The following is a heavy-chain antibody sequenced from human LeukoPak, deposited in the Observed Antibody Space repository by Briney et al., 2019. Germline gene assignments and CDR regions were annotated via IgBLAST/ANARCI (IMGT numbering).Heavy chain of an antibody. J-gene: IGHJ6*03. CDR3: AKDIAFGYYYMDV. Sequence: NSSETLSLTCTVSGGSISSSSYYWGWIRQPPGKGLEWIGSIYYSGSTYYNPSLKSRVTISVDTSKNQFSLKLSSVTAADTAVYYCAKDIAFGYYYMDVWGKGTTVTVSS. V-gene: IGHV4-39*02. D-gene: IGHD3-16*01. CDR2: IYYSGST. CDR1: GGSISSSSYY.